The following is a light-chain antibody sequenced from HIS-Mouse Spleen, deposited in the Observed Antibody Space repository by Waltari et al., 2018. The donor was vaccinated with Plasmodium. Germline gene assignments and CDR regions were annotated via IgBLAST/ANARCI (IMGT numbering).Light chain of an antibody. CDR2: DVI. CDR1: SSDVGGYNY. J-gene: IGLJ2*01. V-gene: IGLV2-14*03. CDR3: SSYTSSSTLVV. Sequence: QSALTQPASVSGSPGQSITISCTGTSSDVGGYNYVPWYQQHPGKAPKLMIYDVIKRPSGVSNRFSGSKSGNTASLTISGLQAEDEADYYCSSYTSSSTLVVFGGGTKLTVL.